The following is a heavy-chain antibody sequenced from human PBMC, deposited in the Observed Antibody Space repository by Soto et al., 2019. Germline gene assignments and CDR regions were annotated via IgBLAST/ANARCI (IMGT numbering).Heavy chain of an antibody. CDR1: GFTFRSFT. Sequence: PGGSLRLSCAASGFTFRSFTMNWVRQAPGKGLEWVSTISSNSAYIYYTDALRGRFTISRDNAKNSLHLQMNSPRAEDTAVYYCTRDASRDSSARGWFDPWGPGTLVTVYS. V-gene: IGHV3-21*01. D-gene: IGHD6-13*01. CDR3: TRDASRDSSARGWFDP. CDR2: ISSNSAYI. J-gene: IGHJ5*02.